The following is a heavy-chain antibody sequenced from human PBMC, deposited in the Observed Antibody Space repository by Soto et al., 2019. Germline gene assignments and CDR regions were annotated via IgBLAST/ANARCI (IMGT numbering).Heavy chain of an antibody. V-gene: IGHV3-30-3*01. CDR3: ARDSRVPTYYYDSSGLGNNAFDI. Sequence: PGGSLRLSCAASGFTFSSYAMHWVRQAPGKGLEWVAVISYDGSNKYYADSVKGRFTISRDNSKNTLYLQMNSLRAEDTAVYYCARDSRVPTYYYDSSGLGNNAFDIWGRGTMVTVSS. D-gene: IGHD3-22*01. J-gene: IGHJ3*02. CDR1: GFTFSSYA. CDR2: ISYDGSNK.